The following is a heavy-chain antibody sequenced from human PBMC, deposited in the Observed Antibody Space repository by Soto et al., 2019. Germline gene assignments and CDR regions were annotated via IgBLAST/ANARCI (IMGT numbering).Heavy chain of an antibody. D-gene: IGHD6-19*01. CDR1: GFTFGSYA. CDR2: ISSSGDKT. J-gene: IGHJ5*02. V-gene: IGHV3-23*01. Sequence: GGSLRLSCAASGFTFGSYAMDWVRQAPGKGLEWVSVISSSGDKTYYADSVKGRFTISRDNSNNILYLQMDSLTAEDTAVYYCAKERASNGWGWFDPGAREPWSPSPQ. CDR3: AKERASNGWGWFDP.